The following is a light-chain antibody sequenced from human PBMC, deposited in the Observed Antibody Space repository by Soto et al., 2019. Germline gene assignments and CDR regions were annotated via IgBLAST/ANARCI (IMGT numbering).Light chain of an antibody. CDR3: PSYDSSLSAVV. J-gene: IGLJ2*01. CDR2: VNS. Sequence: QPVLTQPPSVSGAPGQRVTISCTGSSSNIGAGYDVHWYQQLPGTAPKLLIYVNSNRPSGVPDRFSGSKSGTSASLAITGLQAEDEADYYCPSYDSSLSAVVFGGGTKLTVL. V-gene: IGLV1-40*01. CDR1: SSNIGAGYD.